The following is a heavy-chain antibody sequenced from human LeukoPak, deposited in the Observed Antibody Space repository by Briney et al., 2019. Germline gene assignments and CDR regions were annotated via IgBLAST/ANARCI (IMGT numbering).Heavy chain of an antibody. CDR2: ITGIGSST. J-gene: IGHJ4*02. CDR1: GFTFSIYA. V-gene: IGHV3-23*01. D-gene: IGHD2-2*01. Sequence: GGSLRLSCAASGFTFSIYAMSWVRQAPGKGLEWVSGITGIGSSTYYADSVKGRFTISRDNAKNSLYLQMNSLRAEDTAVYYCARLKLLWSNYFDYWGQGTLVTVSS. CDR3: ARLKLLWSNYFDY.